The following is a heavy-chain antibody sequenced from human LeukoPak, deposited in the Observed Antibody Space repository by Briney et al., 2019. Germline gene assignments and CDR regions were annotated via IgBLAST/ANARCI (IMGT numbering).Heavy chain of an antibody. CDR3: ARAIYDILTRYYDY. CDR2: ISSSGSTI. Sequence: GGSLRLSCAASGFTFSSYEMNWVRQAPGKGLEWVSYISSSGSTIYYADSVKGRFTISRDNAKNSLYLQMNSLRAEDTAVYYCARAIYDILTRYYDYWGQGTLVTVSS. CDR1: GFTFSSYE. D-gene: IGHD3-9*01. J-gene: IGHJ4*02. V-gene: IGHV3-48*03.